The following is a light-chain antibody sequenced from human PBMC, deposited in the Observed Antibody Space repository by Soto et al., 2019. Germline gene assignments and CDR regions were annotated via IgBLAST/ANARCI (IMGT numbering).Light chain of an antibody. CDR1: QSVSSN. Sequence: EIVMTQSPATLSVSPGERATLSCRASQSVSSNLAWYQQKPGQTPKLLIYVASTRATGIPARFSGSGSGTEFTLTISSLQSEDFAVYYCQQYNVWPLTFGGGTXVXXK. CDR2: VAS. V-gene: IGKV3-15*01. J-gene: IGKJ4*01. CDR3: QQYNVWPLT.